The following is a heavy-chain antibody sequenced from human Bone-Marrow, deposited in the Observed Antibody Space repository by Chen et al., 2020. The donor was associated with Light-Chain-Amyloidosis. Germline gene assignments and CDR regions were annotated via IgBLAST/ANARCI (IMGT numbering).Heavy chain of an antibody. Sequence: EVQMVESGGGLVQPGGSMRLTGEAPGFTFRTYSMNWCRQAPGKGLEWVSYISSSGTIYYADSVKGRFTISRDNAKKRLYLQMNSLRAEDTAVYYCARDYDFWSGYFLYWGQGTLVTVSS. D-gene: IGHD3-3*01. CDR2: ISSSGTI. CDR3: ARDYDFWSGYFLY. V-gene: IGHV3-48*01. J-gene: IGHJ4*02. CDR1: GFTFRTYS.